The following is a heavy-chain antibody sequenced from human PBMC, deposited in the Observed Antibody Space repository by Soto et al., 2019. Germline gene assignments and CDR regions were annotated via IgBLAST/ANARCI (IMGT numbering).Heavy chain of an antibody. CDR1: GVSIGVNY. J-gene: IGHJ4*02. CDR2: IHNSGST. CDR3: ARHCSGPTCYRGFDY. Sequence: SETLSLTCTVSGVSIGVNYWSWIRQPPGKGLEWIGYIHNSGSTNYNPSLKSRLTISIDASKDQFSLNLNSVTASDTAVYYCARHCSGPTCYRGFDYWGRGTLVTVSS. V-gene: IGHV4-59*08. D-gene: IGHD2-15*01.